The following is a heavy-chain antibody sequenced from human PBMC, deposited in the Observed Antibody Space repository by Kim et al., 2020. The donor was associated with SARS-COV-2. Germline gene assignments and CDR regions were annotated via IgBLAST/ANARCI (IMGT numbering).Heavy chain of an antibody. V-gene: IGHV4-31*02. CDR3: ARGSLRNFDYGDYGSGDY. D-gene: IGHD4-17*01. Sequence: KSRVTISVDTSKNQFSLKLSSVTAADTAVYYCARGSLRNFDYGDYGSGDYWGQGTLVTVSS. J-gene: IGHJ4*02.